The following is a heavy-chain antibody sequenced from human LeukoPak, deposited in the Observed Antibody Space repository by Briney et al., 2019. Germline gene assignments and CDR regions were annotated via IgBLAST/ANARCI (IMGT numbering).Heavy chain of an antibody. CDR3: VKRVDYSEKYYFDS. D-gene: IGHD4-11*01. J-gene: IGHJ4*02. V-gene: IGHV3-23*01. CDR2: ISGDVRST. CDR1: GFTFSSYA. Sequence: TGGSLGLSCAASGFTFSSYAMSWVRQAPGKGLEWVSAISGDVRSTFYADSVKGRFTISRVNSKNTLSLQMNSLRADDTAIYYCVKRVDYSEKYYFDSWGRGTLVTVSS.